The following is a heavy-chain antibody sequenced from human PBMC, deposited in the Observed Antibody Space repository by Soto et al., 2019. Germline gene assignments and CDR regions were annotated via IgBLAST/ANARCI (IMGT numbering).Heavy chain of an antibody. CDR3: AGGGVRGVITRTRDYYGMDV. Sequence: SCKASGGTLSTYAISWVRQAPGQGLEWMGGIIPISGTAKYAQKFQGRVTITADESTTTAYMELSSLKASDTAMYYCAGGGVRGVITRTRDYYGMDVWGQGTTVTVSS. D-gene: IGHD3-10*01. J-gene: IGHJ6*02. CDR2: IIPISGTA. V-gene: IGHV1-69*01. CDR1: GGTLSTYA.